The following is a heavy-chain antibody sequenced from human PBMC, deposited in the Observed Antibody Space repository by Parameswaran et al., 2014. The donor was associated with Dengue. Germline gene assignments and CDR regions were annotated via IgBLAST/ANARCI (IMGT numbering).Heavy chain of an antibody. D-gene: IGHD4-17*01. CDR3: ARDLPYGAQRAFDI. CDR2: IYYSGST. J-gene: IGHJ3*02. V-gene: IGHV4-30-4*01. Sequence: RWIRQPPGKGLEWIGYIYYSGSTYYNPSLKSRVTISVDTSKNQFSLKLSSVTAADTAVYYCARDLPYGAQRAFDIWGQGTMVTVSS.